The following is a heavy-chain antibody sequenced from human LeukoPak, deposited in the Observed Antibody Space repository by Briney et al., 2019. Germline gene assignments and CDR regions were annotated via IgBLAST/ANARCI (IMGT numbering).Heavy chain of an antibody. CDR2: LFSGGSN. V-gene: IGHV4-4*07. CDR1: DASISGYY. Sequence: SETLSLTCTVSDASISGYYWTWIRQPAGQGLDWIDRLFSGGSNNYNPSLKSRVSMSLDTSNTQFSLEVNCVSAAHTAVYYCARGPRGLPEDWGQGTLVTASS. CDR3: ARGPRGLPED. J-gene: IGHJ4*02. D-gene: IGHD1-14*01.